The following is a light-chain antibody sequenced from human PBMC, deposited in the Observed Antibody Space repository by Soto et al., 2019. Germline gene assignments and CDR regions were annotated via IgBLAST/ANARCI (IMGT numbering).Light chain of an antibody. CDR2: STS. J-gene: IGLJ3*02. Sequence: QAVVTQEPSLTVSPGGTATLTCASSAGAVTSGHYPNWFQQKPGQAPTTLIYSTSNKHSWTPARFSGSLLGGKAALTLSGVQPEDEADYYCLLYYGGDQPWVFGGGTKLTVL. CDR3: LLYYGGDQPWV. V-gene: IGLV7-43*01. CDR1: AGAVTSGHY.